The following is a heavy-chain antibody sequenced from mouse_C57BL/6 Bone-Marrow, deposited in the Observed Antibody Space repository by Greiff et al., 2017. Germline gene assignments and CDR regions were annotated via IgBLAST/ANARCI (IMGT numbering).Heavy chain of an antibody. CDR1: GYTFTSYW. J-gene: IGHJ1*03. Sequence: QVQLQQPGAELVRPGTSVKLSCKASGYTFTSYWMHWVKQRPGQGLEWIGVIDPSDSYTNYNQKFKGKATLTVDTSSSTAYMQLSSLTSEDSAVYGCARNANYYGSSYWYFDVWGTGTTVTVSS. CDR2: IDPSDSYT. CDR3: ARNANYYGSSYWYFDV. V-gene: IGHV1-59*01. D-gene: IGHD1-1*01.